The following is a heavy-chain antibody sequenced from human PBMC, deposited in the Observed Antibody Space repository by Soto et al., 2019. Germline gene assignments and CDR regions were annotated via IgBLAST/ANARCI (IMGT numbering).Heavy chain of an antibody. CDR2: IYSGGST. J-gene: IGHJ6*02. Sequence: GGSLRLSCAASGFTVSSNYMSWVRQAPGKGLEWVSVIYSGGSTYYADSVKGRFAISRDNSKNTLYLQMNSLRAEDTAVYYCARGFDFWSGYTPAKYGMDVWGQGTTVTVSS. CDR1: GFTVSSNY. V-gene: IGHV3-53*01. D-gene: IGHD3-3*01. CDR3: ARGFDFWSGYTPAKYGMDV.